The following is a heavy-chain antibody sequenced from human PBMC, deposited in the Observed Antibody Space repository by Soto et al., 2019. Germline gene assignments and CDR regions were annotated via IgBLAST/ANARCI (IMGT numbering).Heavy chain of an antibody. CDR2: IIPIFGTA. D-gene: IGHD1-26*01. Sequence: ASVKVSCKASGGTFSSYAISWVRQAPGQGLEWMGGIIPIFGTANYAQKFQGRVTITADESTSTAYMELSSLRSEDTAVYYCARDGDGSYGGPHYFDYWGQGTLVTVSS. V-gene: IGHV1-69*13. CDR1: GGTFSSYA. CDR3: ARDGDGSYGGPHYFDY. J-gene: IGHJ4*02.